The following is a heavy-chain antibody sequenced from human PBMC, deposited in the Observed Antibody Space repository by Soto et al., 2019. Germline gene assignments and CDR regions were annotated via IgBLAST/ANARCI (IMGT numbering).Heavy chain of an antibody. D-gene: IGHD3-10*01. J-gene: IGHJ6*03. V-gene: IGHV3-74*01. Sequence: EVQLVESGGGLVQPGGSLRLSCAASEFTFSGHSVHWVRQAPGKGLVWVSGIDQVGTDSTYADSVKGRITSYRDSAKNTVYLQMNRLRVDGTAVYYGGRGWFGPDVWGKGTPVTVSS. CDR3: GRGWFGPDV. CDR1: EFTFSGHS. CDR2: IDQVGTDS.